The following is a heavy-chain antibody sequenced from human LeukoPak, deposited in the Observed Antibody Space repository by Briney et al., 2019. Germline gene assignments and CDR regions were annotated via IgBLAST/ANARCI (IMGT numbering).Heavy chain of an antibody. V-gene: IGHV3-30*19. Sequence: GGSLRLSCVASGFIFTSYGMHWVRQAPGKGLQWVALISSNGNNERYADSVKGRFSISRDNSKNTMYLRMNSLRAEDTAIYYCTRIKYSTSWSGDYWGQGALVTVSS. CDR2: ISSNGNNE. CDR3: TRIKYSTSWSGDY. CDR1: GFIFTSYG. D-gene: IGHD6-13*01. J-gene: IGHJ4*02.